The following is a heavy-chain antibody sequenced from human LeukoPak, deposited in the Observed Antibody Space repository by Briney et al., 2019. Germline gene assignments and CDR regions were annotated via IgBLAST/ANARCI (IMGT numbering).Heavy chain of an antibody. D-gene: IGHD1-26*01. Sequence: GGSLRLSCAASGFTFSSYRMTWVRQAPGKGLEWVSYISSSSSTIYYADFVKGRFTTSRDNAKTSLNLQMNRLRDEDTAVYYCARDRKWGDYWRQETLVTVSS. CDR2: ISSSSSTI. CDR3: ARDRKWGDY. V-gene: IGHV3-48*02. CDR1: GFTFSSYR. J-gene: IGHJ4*02.